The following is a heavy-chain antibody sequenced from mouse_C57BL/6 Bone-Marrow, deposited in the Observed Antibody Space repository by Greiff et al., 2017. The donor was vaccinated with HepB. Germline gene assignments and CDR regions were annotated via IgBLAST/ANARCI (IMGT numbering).Heavy chain of an antibody. CDR1: GFTFSSYD. V-gene: IGHV5-4*01. Sequence: EVQRVESGGGLAKPGGSLKLSCAASGFTFSSYDMSWVRQTPEKRLEWVATISDGGSYTYYPDNVKGRFTISRDNAKNNLYLQMSHLKSEDTAMYYGARDRIYYDYDLDSIDYWGQGTTLTVSS. CDR3: ARDRIYYDYDLDSIDY. J-gene: IGHJ2*01. CDR2: ISDGGSYT. D-gene: IGHD2-4*01.